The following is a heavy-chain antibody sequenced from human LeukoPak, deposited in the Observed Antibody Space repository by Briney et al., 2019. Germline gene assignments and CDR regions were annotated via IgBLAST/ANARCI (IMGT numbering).Heavy chain of an antibody. J-gene: IGHJ5*02. CDR3: ARGRGIVGATDWFDP. CDR1: GGTFSSYA. Sequence: SVKVSCKASGGTFSSYAISWVRQAPGQGLEWMGRIIPILGIANYAQKFQGRVTITADKSTSTAYMELSSLRSEDTAVYYCARGRGIVGATDWFDPWGQGTLVTVSS. V-gene: IGHV1-69*04. CDR2: IIPILGIA. D-gene: IGHD1-26*01.